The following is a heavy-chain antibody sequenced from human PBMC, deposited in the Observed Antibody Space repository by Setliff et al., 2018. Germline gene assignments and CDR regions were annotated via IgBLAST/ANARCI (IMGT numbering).Heavy chain of an antibody. Sequence: ASVKVSCKTSGYTFTNFGISWVRQAPGQGLEWMGWISGYNGNTNYAQKFQSRVTMTTDTFTNTAYMELSSLRSEDMAVYYCARSGGSNWQTKLDYWGQGTLVTVSS. V-gene: IGHV1-18*03. D-gene: IGHD2-15*01. CDR3: ARSGGSNWQTKLDY. J-gene: IGHJ4*02. CDR1: GYTFTNFG. CDR2: ISGYNGNT.